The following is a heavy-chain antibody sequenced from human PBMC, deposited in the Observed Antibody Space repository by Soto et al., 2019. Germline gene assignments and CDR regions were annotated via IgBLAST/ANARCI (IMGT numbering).Heavy chain of an antibody. D-gene: IGHD3-10*01. Sequence: GESLKISCKGSGYSFTSYWIGWVRQMPGKGLEWMGIIYPGDSDTRYSPSFQGQVTISADKSISTAYLQWSSLKASDTAMYYCAGGGVRGVITRTSDHYGMAVWGQGTTVTVSS. CDR2: IYPGDSDT. CDR3: AGGGVRGVITRTSDHYGMAV. CDR1: GYSFTSYW. J-gene: IGHJ6*02. V-gene: IGHV5-51*01.